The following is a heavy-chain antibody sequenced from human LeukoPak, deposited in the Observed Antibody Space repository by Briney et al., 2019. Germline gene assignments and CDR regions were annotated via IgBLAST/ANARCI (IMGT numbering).Heavy chain of an antibody. CDR2: INHSGST. CDR1: GGSFSGYY. V-gene: IGHV4-34*01. J-gene: IGHJ4*02. D-gene: IGHD3-22*01. CDR3: ARGMYYYDSSGYYF. Sequence: SETLSLTCAVYGGSFSGYYWSWIRQPPGKGLEWIGEINHSGSTNYNPSLKSRVTISVDASKNQFSLKLSSVTAADTAVYYCARGMYYYDSSGYYFWGQGTLVTVSS.